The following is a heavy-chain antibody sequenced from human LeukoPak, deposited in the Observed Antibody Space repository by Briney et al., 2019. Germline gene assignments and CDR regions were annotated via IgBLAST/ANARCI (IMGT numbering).Heavy chain of an antibody. CDR3: ARETKGSYLSSANFDY. V-gene: IGHV1-18*01. J-gene: IGHJ4*02. D-gene: IGHD1-26*01. CDR1: GYTFTSYG. Sequence: ASVKVSCKASGYTFTSYGISWVRQAPGQGLEWMGWISAYNGNTNYAQKLQGRVTMTTDTSTSTAYMELRSLRSDDTAVYYCARETKGSYLSSANFDYWGQGTLVTVSS. CDR2: ISAYNGNT.